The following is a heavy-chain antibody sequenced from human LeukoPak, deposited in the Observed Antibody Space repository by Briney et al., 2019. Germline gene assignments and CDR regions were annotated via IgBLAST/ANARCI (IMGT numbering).Heavy chain of an antibody. CDR2: INHSGST. CDR3: ARGERDGDGQLDY. J-gene: IGHJ4*02. Sequence: PSETLSLTCAVYGGSFSGYYWSWIRQPPGKGLEWIGGINHSGSTNYNPSLKSRVTISVDTSKNQFSLKLSSVTAADTAVYYCARGERDGDGQLDYWGQGTLVTVSS. CDR1: GGSFSGYY. D-gene: IGHD4-17*01. V-gene: IGHV4-34*01.